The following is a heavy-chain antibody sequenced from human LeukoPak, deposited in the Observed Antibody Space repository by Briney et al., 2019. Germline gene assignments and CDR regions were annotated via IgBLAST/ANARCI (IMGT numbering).Heavy chain of an antibody. J-gene: IGHJ4*02. D-gene: IGHD3-22*01. V-gene: IGHV3-23*01. CDR2: ISGSGGST. CDR3: AKDNFPRLCYYDSSGYYSPFDY. Sequence: GGSLRLSCAASGFTFSSYAMSWVRQAPGKGLEWVSAISGSGGSTYCADSVKGRFTISRDNSKNTLYLQMNSLRAEDTAVYYCAKDNFPRLCYYDSSGYYSPFDYWGQGTLVTVSS. CDR1: GFTFSSYA.